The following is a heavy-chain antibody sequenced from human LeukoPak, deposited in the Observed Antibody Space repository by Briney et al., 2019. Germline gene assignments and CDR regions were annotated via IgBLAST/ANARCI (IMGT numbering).Heavy chain of an antibody. CDR1: CCILISYA. CDR2: IIPILGIA. J-gene: IGHJ4*02. V-gene: IGHV1-69*04. CDR3: AREGSVVGLPDY. D-gene: IGHD2-2*01. Sequence: AVKVSFLPACCILISYALSSVRPAPGQGLEWMGRIIPILGIANYAQKLQGRVTITADKSTSTAYMELSSLRSEDTAVYYCAREGSVVGLPDYWGQGTLVTASS.